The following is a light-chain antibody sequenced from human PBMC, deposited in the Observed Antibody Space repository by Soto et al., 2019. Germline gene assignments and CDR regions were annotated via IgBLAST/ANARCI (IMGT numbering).Light chain of an antibody. V-gene: IGKV3-20*01. J-gene: IGKJ2*01. CDR1: QSVSSTY. Sequence: EIVLTQSPGILSLSPGERATLSCRASQSVSSTYLAWYQQKPGQAPRLLIYGASSRATDIPDRFSGSGSVTDFTLTISRLEPEDVAVYYCQQYATSPVMYTFGQGTQLEIK. CDR2: GAS. CDR3: QQYATSPVMYT.